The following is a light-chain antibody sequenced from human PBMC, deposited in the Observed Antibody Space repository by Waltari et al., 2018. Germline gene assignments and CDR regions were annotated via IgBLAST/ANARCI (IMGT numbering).Light chain of an antibody. Sequence: QSALTQPASVSGSPGQSIPIPCTGTSSDIGGYNYFSWYQQVPGKAPKLIIYDVSNRPSGVSSRFSGSKSGNTASLTISGLQAEDEANYYCSSYIDSSTLELFGGGTSLTVL. CDR2: DVS. J-gene: IGLJ2*01. V-gene: IGLV2-14*03. CDR1: SSDIGGYNY. CDR3: SSYIDSSTLEL.